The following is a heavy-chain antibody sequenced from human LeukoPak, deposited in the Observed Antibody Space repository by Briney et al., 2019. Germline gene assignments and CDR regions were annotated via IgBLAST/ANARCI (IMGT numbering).Heavy chain of an antibody. CDR3: AKELFAADWYFDL. V-gene: IGHV3-23*01. D-gene: IGHD6-25*01. CDR2: ISGSGAFT. CDR1: GFSFSTYA. Sequence: PGGSLRLSCAASGFSFSTYAMSWVRQAPGKGLEWVSVISGSGAFTYYAESVKGRFTISRDNSHNTLYLQMNSLRAEDTTVYYCAKELFAADWYFDLWGRGTLVTVSS. J-gene: IGHJ2*01.